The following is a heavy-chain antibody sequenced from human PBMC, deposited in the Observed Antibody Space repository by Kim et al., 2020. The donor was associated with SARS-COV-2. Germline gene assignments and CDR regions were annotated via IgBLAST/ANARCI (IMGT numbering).Heavy chain of an antibody. V-gene: IGHV3-30*04. CDR1: GFTFTSYA. CDR3: ARSMLVVYDFLTGYFSHEGLGFDF. Sequence: SLRLSCAASGFTFTSYAIHWVRQAPGKGLEWVAVISYDGTKKYYADSVKGRFTISRDNSTNPLYLQMNSLRPEDTAVYYCARSMLVVYDFLTGYFSHEGLGFDFWRQGTLVSVSS. J-gene: IGHJ4*02. D-gene: IGHD3-9*01. CDR2: ISYDGTKK.